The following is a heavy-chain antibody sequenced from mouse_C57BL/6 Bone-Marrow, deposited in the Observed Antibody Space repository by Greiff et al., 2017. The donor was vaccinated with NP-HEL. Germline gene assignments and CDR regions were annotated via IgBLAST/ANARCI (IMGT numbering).Heavy chain of an antibody. CDR3: ARDTPYDFHWYFDV. J-gene: IGHJ1*03. V-gene: IGHV1-26*01. D-gene: IGHD2-4*01. CDR1: GYTFTDYY. CDR2: INPNNGGT. Sequence: EVQLQQSGPELVKPGASVKISCTASGYTFTDYYMNWVKQSHGKSLEWIGDINPNNGGTSYNQKFKGKATLTVDKSSSTAYMELRSLTSEDSAVYYCARDTPYDFHWYFDVWGTGTTVTVSS.